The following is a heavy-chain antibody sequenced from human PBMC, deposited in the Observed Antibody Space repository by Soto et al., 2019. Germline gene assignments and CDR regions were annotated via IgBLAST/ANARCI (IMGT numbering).Heavy chain of an antibody. CDR3: ARDKDPDYSSSTSCYAVTAFDI. D-gene: IGHD2-2*01. CDR1: GYTFTSYG. J-gene: IGHJ3*02. V-gene: IGHV1-18*01. CDR2: ISAYNGNT. Sequence: ASVKVSCKASGYTFTSYGISWVRQAPGQGLEWMGWISAYNGNTNYAQKLQGRVTMTTDTSTSTAYMELRSLRSDDTAVYYCARDKDPDYSSSTSCYAVTAFDIWGQGTMVTVSS.